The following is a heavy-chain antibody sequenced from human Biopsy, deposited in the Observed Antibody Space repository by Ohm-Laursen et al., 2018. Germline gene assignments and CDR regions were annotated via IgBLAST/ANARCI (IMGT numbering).Heavy chain of an antibody. D-gene: IGHD2/OR15-2a*01. V-gene: IGHV4-61*01. J-gene: IGHJ5*02. CDR3: AREDYYTWFDP. CDR1: GGSINGGSYY. CDR2: IYYSGNT. Sequence: SETLSLTCAVSGGSINGGSYYWSWLRQPPGKGLEGVGYIYYSGNTHYNPSLKSRVTMSIDTSKNQFSLRLSSVTSADTAVYYCAREDYYTWFDPWGQGTLVTVSS.